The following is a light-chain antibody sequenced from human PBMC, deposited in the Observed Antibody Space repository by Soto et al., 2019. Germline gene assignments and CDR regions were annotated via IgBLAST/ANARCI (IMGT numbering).Light chain of an antibody. V-gene: IGLV1-44*01. Sequence: QSMLTQPPSVSGTPGQGGTISCSGSTSNIGENSVGWFQQLPGTAPKVVIYVTNKRPSGVPDRFSGSKSGTSAYLAISGLQSEDEADYYCAAWDGSLSSHVFGTGTKLTVL. CDR3: AAWDGSLSSHV. J-gene: IGLJ1*01. CDR2: VTN. CDR1: TSNIGENS.